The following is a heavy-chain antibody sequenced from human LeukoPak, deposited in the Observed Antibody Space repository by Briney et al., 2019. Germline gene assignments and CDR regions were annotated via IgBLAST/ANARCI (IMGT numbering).Heavy chain of an antibody. CDR3: ARDGGVGASDY. Sequence: GGSLRLSCAASGFTFSDYYMSWIRQAPGKGLEWVSHISSSSSYTNYADSVKGRFTISRDNAKNSLHLQMNSLRAEDTAVCYCARDGGVGASDYWGQGTLVTVSS. CDR1: GFTFSDYY. V-gene: IGHV3-11*06. CDR2: ISSSSSYT. J-gene: IGHJ4*02. D-gene: IGHD1-26*01.